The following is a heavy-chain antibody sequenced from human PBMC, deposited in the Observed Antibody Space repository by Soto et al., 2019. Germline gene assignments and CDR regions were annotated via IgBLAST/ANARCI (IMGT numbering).Heavy chain of an antibody. Sequence: QVQLVQSGAEVKNPGASVKVSCQASNYLFGAFGISWVRQAPGQGREWMGWITPYNGNTHYAEKFQDRVTMTADKSTTTADMEVRRLTSAATSVYFWARISARRNDFDAWGQGTVVTVSS. CDR2: ITPYNGNT. CDR3: ARISARRNDFDA. V-gene: IGHV1-18*01. J-gene: IGHJ3*01. CDR1: NYLFGAFG.